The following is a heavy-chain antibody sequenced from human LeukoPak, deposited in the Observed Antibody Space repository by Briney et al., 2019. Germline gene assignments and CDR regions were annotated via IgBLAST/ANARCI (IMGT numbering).Heavy chain of an antibody. Sequence: PGGSLRLSCAASQFTFNRYWMSWVRHAPGKGLEWVANINQDGSEKYYVDSVKGRFTISRDNAKNSLYLQMNSLRAEDKDVYYCARVEASGYDYGAFDYWGQGTLVTVSS. CDR2: INQDGSEK. J-gene: IGHJ4*02. CDR3: ARVEASGYDYGAFDY. D-gene: IGHD5-12*01. CDR1: QFTFNRYW. V-gene: IGHV3-7*04.